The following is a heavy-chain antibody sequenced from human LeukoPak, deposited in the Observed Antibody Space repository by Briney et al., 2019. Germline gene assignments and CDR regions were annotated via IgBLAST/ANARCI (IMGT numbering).Heavy chain of an antibody. CDR1: GYTFTGYY. D-gene: IGHD3-3*01. V-gene: IGHV1-2*04. J-gene: IGHJ4*02. Sequence: ASVKVSCTASGYTFTGYYMHWVRQAPGQGLEWMGWINPNSGGTNYAQKFQGWVTMTRDTSISTAYMELSRLRSDDTAVYYCARALSAFPYYDFWSGQPGYFDYWGQGTLVTVSS. CDR3: ARALSAFPYYDFWSGQPGYFDY. CDR2: INPNSGGT.